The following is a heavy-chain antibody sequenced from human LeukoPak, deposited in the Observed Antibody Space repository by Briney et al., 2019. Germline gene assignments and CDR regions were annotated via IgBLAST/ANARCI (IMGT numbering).Heavy chain of an antibody. CDR1: GGTFSSYA. CDR2: IIPIFGTA. V-gene: IGHV1-69*05. J-gene: IGHJ4*02. Sequence: ASVKVSCKASGGTFSSYAISWVRQAPGQGLEWMGGIIPIFGTANYAQKFQGRVTITTDESTSTAYMELSSLRSDDTAVYYCARDPGSITIFGVVTRTFDYWGQGTLVTVSS. CDR3: ARDPGSITIFGVVTRTFDY. D-gene: IGHD3-3*01.